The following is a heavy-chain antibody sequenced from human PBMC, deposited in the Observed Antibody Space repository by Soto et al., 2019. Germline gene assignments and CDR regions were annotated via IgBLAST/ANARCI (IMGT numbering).Heavy chain of an antibody. D-gene: IGHD3-22*01. CDR3: AKAISGYYAPSDY. V-gene: IGHV3-30*18. Sequence: PGGSLRLSCAASGFTFSSYGMHWVRQAPGKGLEWVAVISYDGSNKYYADSVKGRFTISRDNSKNTLYLQMNSLRAEDTAVYYCAKAISGYYAPSDYWGQGTQVTVSS. J-gene: IGHJ4*02. CDR1: GFTFSSYG. CDR2: ISYDGSNK.